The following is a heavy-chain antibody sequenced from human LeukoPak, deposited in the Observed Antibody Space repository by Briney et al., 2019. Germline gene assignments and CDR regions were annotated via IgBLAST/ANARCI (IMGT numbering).Heavy chain of an antibody. V-gene: IGHV3-23*01. J-gene: IGHJ4*02. CDR2: ISGSGGST. D-gene: IGHD6-13*01. Sequence: GGSLRLSCAASGFTFSSYAMSWVRQAPGKGLEWVSAISGSGGSTYYADSVKGRFTISRDNYKNTLYPQMNSLRAEDTAVYYCAKVVKGAFSSSWSGGFDYWGQGTLVTVSS. CDR1: GFTFSSYA. CDR3: AKVVKGAFSSSWSGGFDY.